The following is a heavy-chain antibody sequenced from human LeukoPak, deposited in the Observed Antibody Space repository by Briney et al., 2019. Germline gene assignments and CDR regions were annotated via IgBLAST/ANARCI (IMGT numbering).Heavy chain of an antibody. CDR1: GYTFTGYY. CDR3: ARGRGSWYDSSGSPYIRFDY. D-gene: IGHD3-22*01. CDR2: INPNSGGT. J-gene: IGHJ4*02. V-gene: IGHV1-2*02. Sequence: ASVKVSCKASGYTFTGYYMHWVRQAPGQGLEWMGWINPNSGGTNYAQKFQGRVTMTRDTSISTAYMELSRLRSDDTAVYYCARGRGSWYDSSGSPYIRFDYWGQGTLVTVSS.